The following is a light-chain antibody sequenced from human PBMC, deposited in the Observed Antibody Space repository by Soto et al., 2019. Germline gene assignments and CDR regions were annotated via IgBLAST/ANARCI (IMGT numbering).Light chain of an antibody. V-gene: IGKV3-20*01. CDR1: QSVSNNY. J-gene: IGKJ1*01. Sequence: SQSVSNNYLAWYQQKPGQAPRLLIYGASNRATGIPDRFSGSGSVSEFTLSICGLQPEDFATCCCDHYIVDPRSLGQGTKVDIK. CDR3: DHYIVDPRS. CDR2: GAS.